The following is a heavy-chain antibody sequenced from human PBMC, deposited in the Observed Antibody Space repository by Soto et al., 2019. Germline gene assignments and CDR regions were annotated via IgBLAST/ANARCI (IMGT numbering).Heavy chain of an antibody. V-gene: IGHV4-4*02. CDR1: GGSISSSNW. CDR3: ASSNCGGDCPGWFDP. D-gene: IGHD2-21*02. J-gene: IGHJ5*02. CDR2: IYHSGST. Sequence: QVQLQESGPGLVKPSGTLSLTCAVSGGSISSSNWWSWVRQPPGKGLEWIGEIYHSGSTNYNPSLKSRVTISVDKSKNQFSLKVSSVTAAVTAVYYCASSNCGGDCPGWFDPWGQGTLVTVSS.